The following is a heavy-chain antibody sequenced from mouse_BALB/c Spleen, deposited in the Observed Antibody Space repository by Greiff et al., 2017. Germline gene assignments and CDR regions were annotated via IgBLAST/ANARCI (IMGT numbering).Heavy chain of an antibody. V-gene: IGHV5-6-5*01. CDR3: ARTGYDGYYFDY. CDR2: ISSGGST. Sequence: EVQRVESGGGLVKPGGSLKLSCAASGFTFSSYAMSWVRQTPEKRLEWVASISSGGSTYYPDSVKGRFTISRDNARNILYLQMSSLRSEDTAMYYCARTGYDGYYFDYWGQGTTLTVSS. CDR1: GFTFSSYA. J-gene: IGHJ2*01. D-gene: IGHD2-2*01.